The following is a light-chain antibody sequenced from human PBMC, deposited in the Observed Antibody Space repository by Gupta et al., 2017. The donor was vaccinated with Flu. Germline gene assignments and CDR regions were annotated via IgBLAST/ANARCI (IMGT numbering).Light chain of an antibody. Sequence: QSVLTQPPPVSWAPGQRITISCTGSSSNIRTVYDVHWYQQLPGTAPKLLIYGNNNRPSGVPDRFSGSKSGTSAALAITGLQAEDEADYYCQSYDSSLIGYVFGTGTRVTVL. CDR1: SSNIRTVYD. CDR3: QSYDSSLIGYV. J-gene: IGLJ1*01. V-gene: IGLV1-40*01. CDR2: GNN.